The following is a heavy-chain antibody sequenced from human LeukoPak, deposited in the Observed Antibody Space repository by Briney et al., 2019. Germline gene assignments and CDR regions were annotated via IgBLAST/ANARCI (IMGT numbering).Heavy chain of an antibody. V-gene: IGHV4-34*01. J-gene: IGHJ6*03. D-gene: IGHD3-10*01. CDR3: ARETGVYGSGNYYYYYYYMDV. Sequence: SETLSLTCAVHGGSFSGYHWSWIRQPPGKGLEWIGEINHSGSTNYNPSLKSRVTISVDTSKNQFSLKLSSVTAADTAVYYCARETGVYGSGNYYYYYYYMDVWGKGTTVTVSS. CDR2: INHSGST. CDR1: GGSFSGYH.